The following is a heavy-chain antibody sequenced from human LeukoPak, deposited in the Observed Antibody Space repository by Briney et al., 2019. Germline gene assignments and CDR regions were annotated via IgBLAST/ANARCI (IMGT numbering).Heavy chain of an antibody. CDR2: IGMNATYI. D-gene: IGHD6-19*01. J-gene: IGHJ4*02. CDR1: GFTFINYS. Sequence: GGSLRLSCAASGFTFINYSINWVRQAPGKGLEWVSSIGMNATYIFYADSVKGRFTISRDNAKNSVYLQMNSLRAEDTAVYYCARNAVAGPFSYWGQGTLVTVSS. V-gene: IGHV3-21*04. CDR3: ARNAVAGPFSY.